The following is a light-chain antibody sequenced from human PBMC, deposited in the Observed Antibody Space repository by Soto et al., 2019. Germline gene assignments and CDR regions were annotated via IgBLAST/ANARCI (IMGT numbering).Light chain of an antibody. CDR3: QQYESSRT. J-gene: IGKJ1*01. V-gene: IGKV3-20*01. CDR2: GAS. CDR1: QTVSSIF. Sequence: IVLTQSPGTLSLSPGERATLSCRASQTVSSIFLAWYQQKPGQAPRLLIYGASTRATGIPDRFSGSGSGTDFTLTIRGLEPEDFAMYYCQQYESSRTFGQGTKVEMK.